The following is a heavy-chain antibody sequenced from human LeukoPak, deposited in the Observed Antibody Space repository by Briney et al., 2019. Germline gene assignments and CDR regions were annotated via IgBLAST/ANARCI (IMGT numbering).Heavy chain of an antibody. J-gene: IGHJ4*02. CDR1: GGSFSGYY. D-gene: IGHD6-13*01. Sequence: SETLSLTCAVYGGSFSGYYWSWIRQPPGKGLEWIGEINHSGSTNYNPSLKSRVTIPVDTSKNQFSLKLSSVTAADTAVYYCASMGYSSSANSEYYFDYWGQGTLVTVSS. CDR2: INHSGST. V-gene: IGHV4-34*01. CDR3: ASMGYSSSANSEYYFDY.